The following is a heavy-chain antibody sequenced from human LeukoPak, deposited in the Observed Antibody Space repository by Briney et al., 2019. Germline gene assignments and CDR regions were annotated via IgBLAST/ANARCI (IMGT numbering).Heavy chain of an antibody. V-gene: IGHV1-2*02. J-gene: IGHJ4*02. D-gene: IGHD4-17*01. Sequence: ASVKVSCKASGYTFTGYYIHWVRQAPGQGLEWMGWINPNSGGTNYAQKFQGRVTMTKDTSISTAYMELSRLRSDDTAVYYCARDRRLLRFPHFDHWGQGTLVTVSS. CDR3: ARDRRLLRFPHFDH. CDR1: GYTFTGYY. CDR2: INPNSGGT.